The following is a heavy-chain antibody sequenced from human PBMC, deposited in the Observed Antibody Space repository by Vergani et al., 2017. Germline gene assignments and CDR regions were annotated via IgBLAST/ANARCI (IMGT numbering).Heavy chain of an antibody. CDR1: VFISRSYD. Sequence: EMQLVESGGGLGQPGGSLRLSCAASVFISRSYDMNWVRQAQGKGLEWVSYTSSTSSTISYSDSVEGRFTISRDNAKNSLYLQMNSLGAEDTAVYYCAGKYSSSSGRAFDIWGQGTKVTVSS. D-gene: IGHD6-6*01. CDR2: TSSTSSTI. V-gene: IGHV3-48*01. J-gene: IGHJ3*02. CDR3: AGKYSSSSGRAFDI.